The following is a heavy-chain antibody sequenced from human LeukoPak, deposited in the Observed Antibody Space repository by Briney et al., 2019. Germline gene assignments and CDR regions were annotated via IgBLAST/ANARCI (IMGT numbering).Heavy chain of an antibody. V-gene: IGHV3-23*01. CDR2: ISGSGGST. Sequence: GGSLRLSCAASGFTFSSYAMSWVRQAPGKGLERVSAISGSGGSTYYADSVKGRFTISRDNSKNTLYLQMNSLRAEDTAVYYCAKSSGFRVFGQNCFDYWGQGTLVTVSS. CDR1: GFTFSSYA. D-gene: IGHD3-10*01. J-gene: IGHJ4*02. CDR3: AKSSGFRVFGQNCFDY.